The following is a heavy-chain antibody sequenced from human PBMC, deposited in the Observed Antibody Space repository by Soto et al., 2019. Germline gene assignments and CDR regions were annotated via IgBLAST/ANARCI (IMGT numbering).Heavy chain of an antibody. CDR3: ARDGGTTVTTQDDYYYF. CDR1: GFTFSSYA. CDR2: ISYDGSNK. V-gene: IGHV3-30-3*01. J-gene: IGHJ6*03. Sequence: PGGSLRLSCAASGFTFSSYAMHWVRQAPGKGLEWVAVISYDGSNKYYADSVKGRFTISRDNSKNTLYLQMNSLRAEDTAVYYCARDGGTTVTTQDDYYYF. D-gene: IGHD4-17*01.